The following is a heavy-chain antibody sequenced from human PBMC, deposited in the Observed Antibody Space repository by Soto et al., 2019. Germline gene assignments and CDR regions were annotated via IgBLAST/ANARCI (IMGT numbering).Heavy chain of an antibody. Sequence: QVQLVQSGAEVKKPGSSVKVSCKASGGTFSSYAISWVRQAPGQGLEWMGGIIPIFGTANYAQKFQGRVTLTAGESTSTGYVGLGSRRSEDTAVYYCGRVGVEQDSVLVPAAGSLDYWGQGTLVTVSS. CDR3: GRVGVEQDSVLVPAAGSLDY. D-gene: IGHD2-2*01. J-gene: IGHJ4*02. CDR1: GGTFSSYA. CDR2: IIPIFGTA. V-gene: IGHV1-69*12.